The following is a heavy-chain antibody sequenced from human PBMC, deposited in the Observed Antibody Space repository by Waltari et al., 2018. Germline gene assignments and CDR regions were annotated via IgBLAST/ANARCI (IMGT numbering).Heavy chain of an antibody. CDR3: ARGSGSQAGL. D-gene: IGHD1-26*01. CDR1: GYSFTAYY. V-gene: IGHV1-2*06. J-gene: IGHJ4*02. Sequence: QMVQSGAEMTKPGASVMVACMASGYSFTAYYVHWVRQAPGEGLAWMGRVDPKGGATNYAQKFQGRVSMTADTSISTVYMELTRLTSDDTAVYFCARGSGSQAGLWGQGTLVTVSS. CDR2: VDPKGGAT.